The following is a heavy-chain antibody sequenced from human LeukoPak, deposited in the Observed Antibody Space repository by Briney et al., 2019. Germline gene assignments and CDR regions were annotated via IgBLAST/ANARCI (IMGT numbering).Heavy chain of an antibody. V-gene: IGHV3-15*04. CDR3: TTDEDWNYARKDV. Sequence: TGGSLRLSCAASGFTFNYAWMSWVRQVPGKGLEWVGQTVSEIDGGTTDYAAPVKGRFTISRDDSKSTLYLQMNSLKIEDTAVYYCTTDEDWNYARKDVWGQGATVIVSS. CDR2: TVSEIDGGTT. CDR1: GFTFNYAW. D-gene: IGHD1-7*01. J-gene: IGHJ6*02.